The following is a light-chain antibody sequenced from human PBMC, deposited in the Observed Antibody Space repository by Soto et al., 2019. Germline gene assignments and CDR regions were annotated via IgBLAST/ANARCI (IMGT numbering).Light chain of an antibody. J-gene: IGLJ3*02. V-gene: IGLV2-14*03. CDR2: DVT. CDR3: FSYSSDQIAM. Sequence: QSVLTQPASVSGSPGQSITVSCSGAGNDPSAYRFVSWYQQHPGNAPRLLIFDVTNRPSGVSDRFSGSKSGDTASLTISGLQAQDEADYFCFSYSSDQIAMFGGGTKLTVL. CDR1: GNDPSAYRF.